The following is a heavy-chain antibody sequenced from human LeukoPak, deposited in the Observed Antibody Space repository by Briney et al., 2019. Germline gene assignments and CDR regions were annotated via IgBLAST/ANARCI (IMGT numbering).Heavy chain of an antibody. CDR2: IQTDGITK. Sequence: PGGSLRLSCAASAFTFSNYGMHWVRQAPGKGLEWVAFIQTDGITKYYADSVKGRFALSRDNSENTVYLQMNSLRAEDTAVYYFARENSNKSIHVFNIGGKGTMVTVFS. CDR1: AFTFSNYG. CDR3: ARENSNKSIHVFNI. V-gene: IGHV3-30*02. J-gene: IGHJ3*02. D-gene: IGHD6-13*01.